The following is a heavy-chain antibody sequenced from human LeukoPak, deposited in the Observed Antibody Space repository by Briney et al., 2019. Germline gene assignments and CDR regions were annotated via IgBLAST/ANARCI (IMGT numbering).Heavy chain of an antibody. Sequence: PGGSLRLSCAASGFTFSSYAMHWVRQAPGKGLGWVAVISNDGSNKYYADSVKGRFSISRDNSKNTLYLQMNSLRAEDTAVYYCASLGMVYNILTGYRRPQTNDYWGQGTLVTVSS. D-gene: IGHD3-9*01. J-gene: IGHJ4*02. CDR2: ISNDGSNK. V-gene: IGHV3-30*04. CDR3: ASLGMVYNILTGYRRPQTNDY. CDR1: GFTFSSYA.